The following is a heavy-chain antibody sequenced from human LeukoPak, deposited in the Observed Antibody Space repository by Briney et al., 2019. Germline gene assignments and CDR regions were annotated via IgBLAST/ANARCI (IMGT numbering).Heavy chain of an antibody. CDR3: ARGGYIAATVDY. CDR2: IYHSGST. J-gene: IGHJ4*02. D-gene: IGHD6-6*01. CDR1: GGSIISGGYS. Sequence: SQTLSLTCAVSGGSIISGGYSWSWIRQPPGKGLEWIGYIYHSGSTYYNPSLKSRVTISVDRSKNQFSLKLSSVTAADTAVYYCARGGYIAATVDYWGQGTLVTVSS. V-gene: IGHV4-30-2*01.